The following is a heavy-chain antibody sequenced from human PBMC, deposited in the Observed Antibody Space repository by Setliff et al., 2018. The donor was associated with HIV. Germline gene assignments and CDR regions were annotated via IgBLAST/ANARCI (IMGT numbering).Heavy chain of an antibody. J-gene: IGHJ4*02. D-gene: IGHD3-9*01. CDR1: GGSISISSYY. V-gene: IGHV4-39*07. CDR3: AREGGNYDILTGYYNIGLDY. Sequence: KTSETLSLTCTVSGGSISISSYYWGWIRQPPGKGLEWIGSIYYSGSTYYNPSLKSRVTISVDTSKNQFSLKLSSVTAADTAVYYCAREGGNYDILTGYYNIGLDYWGQGTLVTVSS. CDR2: IYYSGST.